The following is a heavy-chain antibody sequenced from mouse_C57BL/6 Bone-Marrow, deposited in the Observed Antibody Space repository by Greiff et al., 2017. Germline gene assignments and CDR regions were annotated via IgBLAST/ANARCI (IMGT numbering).Heavy chain of an antibody. CDR1: GYSFTDYN. J-gene: IGHJ4*01. CDR2: INPNYGTT. D-gene: IGHD2-4*01. CDR3: GIGLRRGSMDY. Sequence: VQLQQSGPELVKPGASVKISCTASGYSFTDYNMNWVEQSHGKSLEWIGVINPNYGTTSYNQKFKGKATLTVDQSSSTAYMQLNSLTSEDSAVYYCGIGLRRGSMDYWGKGTSVTVSS. V-gene: IGHV1-39*01.